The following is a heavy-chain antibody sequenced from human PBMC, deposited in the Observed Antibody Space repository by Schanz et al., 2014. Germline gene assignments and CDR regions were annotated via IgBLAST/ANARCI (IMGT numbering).Heavy chain of an antibody. CDR3: ARDYYDSSGYYYCDY. D-gene: IGHD3-22*01. Sequence: QVQLVQSGAEVKKPGSSMKVSCKASGGTFSTYPINWLRQAPGQGLEWMGRIIPILGIANYAQNFQGRVTITADKSTSTAYMELSSLRSEDTAMYYCARDYYDSSGYYYCDYWGQGTLVTVSS. CDR2: IIPILGIA. V-gene: IGHV1-69*04. CDR1: GGTFSTYP. J-gene: IGHJ4*02.